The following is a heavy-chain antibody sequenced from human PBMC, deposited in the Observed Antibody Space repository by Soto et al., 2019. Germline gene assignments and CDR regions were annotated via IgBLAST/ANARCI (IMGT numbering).Heavy chain of an antibody. CDR1: GGSFSGYY. CDR2: INHSGST. Sequence: QVQLQQWGAGLLKPSETLSLTCAVYGGSFSGYYWSWIRQPPGKGLEWIGEINHSGSTNYNPSLKSRVTISVDTSKNQFSLKLSSVTAADTAVYYCARVRQQLVRGGENYWGQGTLVTVSS. CDR3: ARVRQQLVRGGENY. D-gene: IGHD6-13*01. J-gene: IGHJ4*02. V-gene: IGHV4-34*01.